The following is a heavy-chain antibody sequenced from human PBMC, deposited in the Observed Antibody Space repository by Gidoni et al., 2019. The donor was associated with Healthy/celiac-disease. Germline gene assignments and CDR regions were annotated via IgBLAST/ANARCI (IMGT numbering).Heavy chain of an antibody. V-gene: IGHV4-39*01. CDR1: SGSISSSSYY. CDR2: IYYSGST. D-gene: IGHD3-3*01. Sequence: QLQLQESGPGLVKPSETLSLTCTVSSGSISSSSYYWGWIRQPPGKGLEWIGSIYYSGSTYYNPSLKSRVTISVDTSKNQFSLKLSSVTAADTAVYYCARRGMTIFGVVKAPDFDYWGQGTLVTVSS. J-gene: IGHJ4*02. CDR3: ARRGMTIFGVVKAPDFDY.